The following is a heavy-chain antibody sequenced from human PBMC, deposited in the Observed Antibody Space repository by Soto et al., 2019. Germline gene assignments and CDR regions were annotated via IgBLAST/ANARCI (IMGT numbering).Heavy chain of an antibody. Sequence: SETLSLTGTVSGGSISSGGYYGSWIRQHPGKGLEWIGYIYYSGSTYYNPYLKIRVTIAVDTSKNQFYLKLRSVTAADTAVYSCARDLRSTNWGRTWYFDLWGRGTLVTVSS. J-gene: IGHJ2*01. CDR1: GGSISSGGYY. D-gene: IGHD7-27*01. CDR2: IYYSGST. CDR3: ARDLRSTNWGRTWYFDL. V-gene: IGHV4-31*03.